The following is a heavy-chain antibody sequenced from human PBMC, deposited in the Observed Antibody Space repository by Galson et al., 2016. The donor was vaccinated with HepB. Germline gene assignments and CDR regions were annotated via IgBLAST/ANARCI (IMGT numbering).Heavy chain of an antibody. V-gene: IGHV3-11*05. CDR1: GFSFGDYY. D-gene: IGHD2-21*01. CDR2: IGSTGTYT. CDR3: AKEFVATASVVGDY. Sequence: SLRLSCAASGFSFGDYYMSWIRQAPGKGLEWISDIGSTGTYTKYADSVRGRFAISRDNSKNTLYLQMNSLRAEDTAVYYCAKEFVATASVVGDYWGQGTLVTVSS. J-gene: IGHJ4*02.